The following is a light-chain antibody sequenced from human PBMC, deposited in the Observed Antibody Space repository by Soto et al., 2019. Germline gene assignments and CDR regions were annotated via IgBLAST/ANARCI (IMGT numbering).Light chain of an antibody. CDR3: QQRSNWPVT. CDR2: DAS. Sequence: VVMSRCPRTLSLSQGERATLSCRASQSVSSYLAWYQQKPGQAPRLLIYDASTRATGISARFSGSGSGTDFTLTISSLEPEDFAVYSCQQRSNWPVTFGQGTKLDI. CDR1: QSVSSY. V-gene: IGKV3-11*01. J-gene: IGKJ1*01.